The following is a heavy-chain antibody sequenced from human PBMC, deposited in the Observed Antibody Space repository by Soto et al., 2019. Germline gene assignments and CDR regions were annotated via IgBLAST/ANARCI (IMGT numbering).Heavy chain of an antibody. CDR2: IYYSGST. D-gene: IGHD3-16*02. V-gene: IGHV4-31*03. Sequence: QVQLQESGPGLVKPSQTLSLTCTVSGGSISSGGYYWSWIRQHPGKGLEWIGYIYYSGSTYYNPSLKSRVTISVDTSKNQFSLKLSSVTAADTAVYYCARVQTMPLYRGVAFDIWGQGTMVTVSS. J-gene: IGHJ3*02. CDR3: ARVQTMPLYRGVAFDI. CDR1: GGSISSGGYY.